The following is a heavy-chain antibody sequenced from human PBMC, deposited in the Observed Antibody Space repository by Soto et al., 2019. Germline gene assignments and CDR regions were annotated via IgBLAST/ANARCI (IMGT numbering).Heavy chain of an antibody. J-gene: IGHJ6*03. D-gene: IGHD6-13*01. CDR2: IYYSGST. Sequence: TSETLSLTCTVSGGSISSYYWSWIRQPPGKGLEWIGYIYYSGSTNYNPSLKSRVTISVDTSKNQFSLKLSSVTAADTAVYYCARYALVAAAGTRRWEYYYYMDVWGKGTTVTVSS. CDR3: ARYALVAAAGTRRWEYYYYMDV. CDR1: GGSISSYY. V-gene: IGHV4-59*01.